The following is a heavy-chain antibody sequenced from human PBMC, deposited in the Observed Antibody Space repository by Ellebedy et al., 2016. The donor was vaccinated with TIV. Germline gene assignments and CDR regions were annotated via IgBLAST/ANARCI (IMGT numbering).Heavy chain of an antibody. CDR1: GYTFTGYY. D-gene: IGHD3-10*01. CDR2: INPNSGGT. Sequence: ASVKVSXXASGYTFTGYYMHWVRQAPGQGLEWMGWINPNSGGTNYAQKFQGRVTMTRDTSISTAYMELSRLRSDDTAVYYCARDKPFYGSGSSLDYWGQGTLVTVSS. J-gene: IGHJ4*02. CDR3: ARDKPFYGSGSSLDY. V-gene: IGHV1-2*02.